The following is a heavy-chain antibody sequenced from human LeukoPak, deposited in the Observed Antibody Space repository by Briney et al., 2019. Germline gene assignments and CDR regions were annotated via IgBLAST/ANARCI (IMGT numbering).Heavy chain of an antibody. CDR2: ISNSGGST. Sequence: PGGSLRLSCAASGFTFSIYAMSWVRQAPGKGLECVSVISNSGGSTYYADSVKGRFTISRDNSKNTLYLQMNSLRAEDTAVYYCANNWNLDYWGQGTLVTVSS. D-gene: IGHD1-1*01. V-gene: IGHV3-23*01. J-gene: IGHJ4*02. CDR1: GFTFSIYA. CDR3: ANNWNLDY.